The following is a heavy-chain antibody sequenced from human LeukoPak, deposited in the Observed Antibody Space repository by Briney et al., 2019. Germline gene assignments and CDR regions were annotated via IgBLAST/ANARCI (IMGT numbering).Heavy chain of an antibody. CDR3: ARDPPRGIFGWGNYYYYMDV. J-gene: IGHJ6*03. Sequence: PSETLSLTCTVSGGSISSYYWSWIRQPPGKGLEWIGYIYYSGSTNYNPSLKSRVTISVDTSKNQFSLKLSSVTAADTAVYYCARDPPRGIFGWGNYYYYMDVWGKGTTVTVSS. V-gene: IGHV4-59*01. CDR1: GGSISSYY. D-gene: IGHD3-3*01. CDR2: IYYSGST.